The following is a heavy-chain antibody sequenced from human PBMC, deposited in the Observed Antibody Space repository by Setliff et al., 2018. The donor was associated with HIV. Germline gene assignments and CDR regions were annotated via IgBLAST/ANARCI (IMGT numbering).Heavy chain of an antibody. V-gene: IGHV3-23*01. CDR1: GFTFSSYA. CDR3: ARSNCGGDCDAFDI. J-gene: IGHJ3*02. Sequence: GGSLRLSCAASGFTFSSYAMSWVRQAPGKGLEWVSAISGSGGSTYYADSVKGRFTISRDNAKNSLYLQMNSLGAEDTAVYYCARSNCGGDCDAFDIWGQGTMVTVSS. D-gene: IGHD2-21*02. CDR2: ISGSGGST.